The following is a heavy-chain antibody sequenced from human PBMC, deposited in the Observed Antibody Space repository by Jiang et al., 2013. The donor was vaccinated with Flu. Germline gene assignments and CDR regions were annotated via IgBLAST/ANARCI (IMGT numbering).Heavy chain of an antibody. CDR2: LSYGST. V-gene: IGHV4-38-2*01. D-gene: IGHD5-12*01. J-gene: IGHJ4*02. Sequence: LEWIWEYLSYGSTYYNPSLKSRSHHIIDTSKNQFSLKLSSVTAADTAVYYCARTSSGYDFPPLDYWGQGTLSPSPQ. CDR3: ARTSSGYDFPPLDY.